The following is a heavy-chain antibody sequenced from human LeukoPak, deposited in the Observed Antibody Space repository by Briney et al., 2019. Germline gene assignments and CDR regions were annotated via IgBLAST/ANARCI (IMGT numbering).Heavy chain of an antibody. CDR3: AKDSLRERIVGSTTRGVNDY. Sequence: GGSLRLSCAASGFIFSSYGMHWVRQAPGKGLEWVAFIRYDGRNKYYADSVKGRFTISRDNSKNTLYLQMNSPRGEDTAVYYCAKDSLRERIVGSTTRGVNDYWGQGTLVTVSS. CDR1: GFIFSSYG. D-gene: IGHD1-26*01. V-gene: IGHV3-30*02. J-gene: IGHJ4*02. CDR2: IRYDGRNK.